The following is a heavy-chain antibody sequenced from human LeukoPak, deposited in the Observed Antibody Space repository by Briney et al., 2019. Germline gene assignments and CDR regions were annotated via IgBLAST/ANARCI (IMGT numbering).Heavy chain of an antibody. J-gene: IGHJ6*03. V-gene: IGHV4-59*01. D-gene: IGHD4-23*01. Sequence: KSSETLSLTCTVSGGSISSYYWSWIRQSPGKGLEWIGYIYYSGSTNYNPSLKSRVTISVDTSKNQFSLKLSSVTAADTAVYYCARDNSGYYYYYMDVWGKGTTVTVSS. CDR3: ARDNSGYYYYYMDV. CDR1: GGSISSYY. CDR2: IYYSGST.